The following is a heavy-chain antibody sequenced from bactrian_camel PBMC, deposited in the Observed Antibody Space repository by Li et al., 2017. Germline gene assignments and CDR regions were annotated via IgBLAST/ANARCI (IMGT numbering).Heavy chain of an antibody. D-gene: IGHD1*01. V-gene: IGHV3S60*01. CDR2: IYMIGGST. CDR1: AYGDTYNG. CDR3: AAVDAGRCTLEGADFTY. J-gene: IGHJ4*01. Sequence: HVQLVESGGGSVQAGGSLRLSCQASAYGDTYNGIGWFRQAPGKEREGVAMIYMIGGSTYYVDSVKGRFTISRDKAKNTVYLQMNSLKPEDTAMYYCAAVDAGRCTLEGADFTYWGQGTQVTVS.